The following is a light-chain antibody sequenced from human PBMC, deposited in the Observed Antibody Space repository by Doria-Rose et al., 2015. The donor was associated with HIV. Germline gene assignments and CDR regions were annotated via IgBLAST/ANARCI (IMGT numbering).Light chain of an antibody. Sequence: TQSPGTLSLSPGERATLSCRASRIVNTRGLAWYQQKPGQAPRLLIYGASTRATGIPARFSGSGSGTEFTLTISSLQSEDFAVYYCQKYDDWPRTFGQGTKVEIK. CDR2: GAS. V-gene: IGKV3D-15*01. CDR1: RIVNTRG. J-gene: IGKJ1*01. CDR3: QKYDDWPRT.